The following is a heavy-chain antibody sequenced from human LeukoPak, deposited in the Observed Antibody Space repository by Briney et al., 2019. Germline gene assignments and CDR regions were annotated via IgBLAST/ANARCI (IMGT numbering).Heavy chain of an antibody. Sequence: PGRSLRLSCAASGFTFSSYGMHWVRQAPGKGLEWVAVISYDGSNKYYADSVKGRFTISRDNSKNTLYLQMNSLKSEDTAIYYCARDKGGSHYWYFDLWGRGTLVTASS. CDR2: ISYDGSNK. D-gene: IGHD1-26*01. J-gene: IGHJ2*01. CDR1: GFTFSSYG. V-gene: IGHV3-30*03. CDR3: ARDKGGSHYWYFDL.